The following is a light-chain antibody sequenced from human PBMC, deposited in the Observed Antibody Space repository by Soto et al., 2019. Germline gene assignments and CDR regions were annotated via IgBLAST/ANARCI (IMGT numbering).Light chain of an antibody. Sequence: QSVLTQPPSASGSPGQSVAISRTGTSSDVGGYNYVSWYQQYPGKAPKLIMYEVTKRPSGVPDRFSGSKSGNTASLTVSGLQAEDEADYYCCSYVGSNNYVFGTGTKATVL. CDR2: EVT. V-gene: IGLV2-8*01. J-gene: IGLJ1*01. CDR3: CSYVGSNNYV. CDR1: SSDVGGYNY.